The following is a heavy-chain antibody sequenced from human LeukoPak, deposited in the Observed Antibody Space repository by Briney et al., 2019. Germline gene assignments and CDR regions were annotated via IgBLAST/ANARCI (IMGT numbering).Heavy chain of an antibody. J-gene: IGHJ4*02. CDR3: AGQGTYYYDSSGYFWFDY. Sequence: GASVKVSCKASGGTFSSYAISWVRQAPGQGLEWMGGIIPIFGTANYAQKFQGRVTITADESTSTAYMELSSLRSEDTAVYYCAGQGTYYYDSSGYFWFDYWGQGTLVTVSS. CDR2: IIPIFGTA. D-gene: IGHD3-22*01. CDR1: GGTFSSYA. V-gene: IGHV1-69*01.